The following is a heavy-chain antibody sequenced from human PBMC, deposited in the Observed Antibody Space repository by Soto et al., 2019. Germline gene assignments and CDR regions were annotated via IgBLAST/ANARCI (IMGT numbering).Heavy chain of an antibody. CDR2: INPSGGST. D-gene: IGHD2-21*02. Sequence: QVQLVQSGAEVKKPGASVKVSCKASGYTFTSYYMHWVRQAPGQGLEWMGIINPSGGSTSYAQKFQGRVTMTRDTSTSTVYMELSSLRSEDTAVYYCATHIVVVTAMNAFDIWGQGKMVTVSS. J-gene: IGHJ3*02. CDR3: ATHIVVVTAMNAFDI. CDR1: GYTFTSYY. V-gene: IGHV1-46*01.